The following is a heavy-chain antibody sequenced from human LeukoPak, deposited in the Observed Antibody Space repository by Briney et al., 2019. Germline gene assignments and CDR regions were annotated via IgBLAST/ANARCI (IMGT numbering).Heavy chain of an antibody. V-gene: IGHV3-48*02. CDR3: ARGIRDSSGYYA. CDR1: GFTFSSYS. Sequence: GGSLRLSCAASGFTFSSYSMNWVRQAPGKGLEWVSYISSSSSTIYYADPVKGRFTISRDNAKNSLYLQMNSLRDEDTAVYYCARGIRDSSGYYAWGQGTLVTVSS. CDR2: ISSSSSTI. J-gene: IGHJ4*02. D-gene: IGHD3-22*01.